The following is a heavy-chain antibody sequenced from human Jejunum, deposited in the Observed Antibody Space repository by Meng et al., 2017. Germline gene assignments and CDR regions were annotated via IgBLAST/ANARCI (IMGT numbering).Heavy chain of an antibody. V-gene: IGHV4-61*01. J-gene: IGHJ4*02. CDR1: GDSVSSDNYY. CDR3: ARVLLYSGSYYFDF. D-gene: IGHD1-26*01. Sequence: SETLSLTCTVSGDSVSSDNYYWSWIRQPPGQGLEWIGYVYYSGHTDYNPSLKRRVTISKDKSTNQFSLRLSSVTAADTAVYYCARVLLYSGSYYFDFWGQGTLVTVSS. CDR2: VYYSGHT.